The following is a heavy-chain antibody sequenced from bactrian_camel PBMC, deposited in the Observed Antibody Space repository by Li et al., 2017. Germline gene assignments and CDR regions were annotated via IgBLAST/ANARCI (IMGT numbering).Heavy chain of an antibody. CDR3: AVLSQFNHCRGVLVGIWQQYAS. J-gene: IGHJ4*01. CDR1: QFTFSSSRSC. D-gene: IGHD5*01. Sequence: HVQLVESGGGLVQAGGSLKLSCVASQFTFSSSRSCMGWFRQAPGKDREGVAHIDSDGKWYAESLKGRSTISTDDANNTLDLQIDSLQPEDTAMYYCAVLSQFNHCRGVLVGIWQQYASWGQGTQVTV. V-gene: IGHV3S55*01. CDR2: IDSDGK.